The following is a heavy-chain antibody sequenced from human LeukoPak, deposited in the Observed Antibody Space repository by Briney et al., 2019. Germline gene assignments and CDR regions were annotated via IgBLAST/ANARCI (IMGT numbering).Heavy chain of an antibody. CDR2: INPNSGNT. D-gene: IGHD3-22*01. Sequence: ASVKVSCKASGYTFTSYYMNWVRQAPGQGLEWMGWINPNSGNTSYTQKFQGRVTMTRDTSISTVYMELSRLTSEDTAVYYCARVKSYYYDTSDKDAFDIWGQGTMVIVSS. V-gene: IGHV1-2*02. CDR1: GYTFTSYY. J-gene: IGHJ3*02. CDR3: ARVKSYYYDTSDKDAFDI.